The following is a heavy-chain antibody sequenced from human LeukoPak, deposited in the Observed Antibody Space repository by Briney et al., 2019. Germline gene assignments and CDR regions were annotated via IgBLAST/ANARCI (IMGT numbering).Heavy chain of an antibody. J-gene: IGHJ4*02. CDR2: ISSDSTNI. CDR3: ARDGSGSGDY. Sequence: GGSLRLSCAASGFTFSIYGMNWVRQAPGGGREGVASISSDSTNIYYTDSVKGRFTISRDNAKNSLYLQMNSLILEDTAVYYCARDGSGSGDYWGQGTLVTVSS. CDR1: GFTFSIYG. D-gene: IGHD2-15*01. V-gene: IGHV3-21*01.